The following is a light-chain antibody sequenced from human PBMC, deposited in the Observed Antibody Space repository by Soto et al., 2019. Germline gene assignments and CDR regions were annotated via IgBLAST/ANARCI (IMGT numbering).Light chain of an antibody. V-gene: IGLV2-11*01. CDR2: DVS. Sequence: QSVLTQPRSVAGSPGQSVTISCTGSSGDIDSYNYVSWYQQHPGKAPKLIIYDVSKRPSGVPDRFSGSKSGNTASLTISGLHSEDEADYYCCSYAGKYIYVFGTGTKVTVL. J-gene: IGLJ1*01. CDR3: CSYAGKYIYV. CDR1: SGDIDSYNY.